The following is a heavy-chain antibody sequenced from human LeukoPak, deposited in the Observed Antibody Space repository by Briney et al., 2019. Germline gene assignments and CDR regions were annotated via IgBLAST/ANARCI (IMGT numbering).Heavy chain of an antibody. Sequence: PGGFLRLSCAASGFTFSSYAMSWVRQAPGKGLEWVSAISGSGGSTYYADSVKGRFTISRDNSKNTLYLQMNSLRAEDTAVYYCAKADTMVRGVYYGMDVWGQGTTVTVSS. CDR2: ISGSGGST. V-gene: IGHV3-23*01. D-gene: IGHD3-10*01. CDR1: GFTFSSYA. CDR3: AKADTMVRGVYYGMDV. J-gene: IGHJ6*02.